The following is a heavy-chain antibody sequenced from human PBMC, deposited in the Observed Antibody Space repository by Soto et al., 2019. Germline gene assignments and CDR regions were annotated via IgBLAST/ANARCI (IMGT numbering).Heavy chain of an antibody. CDR1: GGSISGSY. CDR3: ARSVAVPCAHIDY. J-gene: IGHJ4*01. CDR2: VYYTGST. D-gene: IGHD2-21*01. Sequence: SETLSLTCSVSGGSISGSYWSWIRQSPGKVLEWLGYVYYTGSTNYSPSLRSRVSISVDTSKNEFSLRLSSVAAADTAVYFCARSVAVPCAHIDYWGHGXQVTVYS. V-gene: IGHV4-59*01.